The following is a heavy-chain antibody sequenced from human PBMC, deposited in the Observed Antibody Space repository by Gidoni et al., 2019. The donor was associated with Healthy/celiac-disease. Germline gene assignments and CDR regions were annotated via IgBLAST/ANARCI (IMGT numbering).Heavy chain of an antibody. CDR1: GFTFSSYS. Sequence: EVQLVESGGGLVMPGGSLRLSCAASGFTFSSYSMNWVRQAPGKGLELVSSISSSSSYIYYADSVKGRFTISRDNAKNSLYLQMNSLRAEDTAVYYCARDTLYYFWTRDYGMDVWGQGTTVTVSS. D-gene: IGHD3-3*01. CDR3: ARDTLYYFWTRDYGMDV. J-gene: IGHJ6*02. V-gene: IGHV3-21*01. CDR2: ISSSSSYI.